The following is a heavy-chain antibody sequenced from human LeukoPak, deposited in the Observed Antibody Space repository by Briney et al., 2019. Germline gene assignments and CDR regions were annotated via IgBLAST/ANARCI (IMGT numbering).Heavy chain of an antibody. J-gene: IGHJ4*02. Sequence: SETPSLTCTVSGGSISSYYWSWIRQPPGKGLEWIGYIYYSGSTNYNPSLKSRVTISVDTSKNQFSLKLSSVTAADTAVYYCARVSYYGSGSYYHDYWGQGTLVTVSS. CDR2: IYYSGST. V-gene: IGHV4-59*01. D-gene: IGHD3-10*01. CDR1: GGSISSYY. CDR3: ARVSYYGSGSYYHDY.